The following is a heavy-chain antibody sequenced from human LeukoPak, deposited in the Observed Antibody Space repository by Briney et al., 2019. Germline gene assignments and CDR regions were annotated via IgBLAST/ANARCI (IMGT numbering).Heavy chain of an antibody. CDR3: AKDWHDTSGYYYRTALFDY. Sequence: GGSLRLSCSASGFTFSGHFMHWVRQAPGKGLEWVSAISGSGGSTYYADSAKGRFTISRDNSKNTLYLQMNSLRAEDTAVYYCAKDWHDTSGYYYRTALFDYWGQGTLVTVSS. D-gene: IGHD3-22*01. J-gene: IGHJ4*02. V-gene: IGHV3-23*01. CDR1: GFTFSGHF. CDR2: ISGSGGST.